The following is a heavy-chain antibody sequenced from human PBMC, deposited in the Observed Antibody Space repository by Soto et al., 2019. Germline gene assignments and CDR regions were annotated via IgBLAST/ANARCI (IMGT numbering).Heavy chain of an antibody. V-gene: IGHV1-69*06. CDR2: IIPLFDAT. J-gene: IGHJ4*02. CDR3: ARDRSSSWYNGTFYFDS. Sequence: QVQLVQSGAEVRKPGSSVKVSCKASGGTFTTYDISWVRQAPGQGLEWMGGIIPLFDATKYAQKFQGRVTITADKSTGTAYMELSSLRSEDTAMYYCARDRSSSWYNGTFYFDSWGQATLVTVSS. D-gene: IGHD6-19*01. CDR1: GGTFTTYD.